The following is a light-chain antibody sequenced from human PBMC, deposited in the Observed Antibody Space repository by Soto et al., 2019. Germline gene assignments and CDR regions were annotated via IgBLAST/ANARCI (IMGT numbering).Light chain of an antibody. CDR1: SSNIGNNY. J-gene: IGLJ2*01. V-gene: IGLV1-51*01. Sequence: QSVLTQPPSVSAAPGQKVTISCCGRSSNIGNNYVSWFQQLPGAAPRLLIYDDYNRPSGIPDRFSGSKSGTSATLGITGLQAGDEAVYYCATWESSLSAVVFGGGTKLTVL. CDR2: DDY. CDR3: ATWESSLSAVV.